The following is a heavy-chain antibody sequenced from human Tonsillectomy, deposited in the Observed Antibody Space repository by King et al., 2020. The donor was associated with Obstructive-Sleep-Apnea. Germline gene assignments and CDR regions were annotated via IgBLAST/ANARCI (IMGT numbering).Heavy chain of an antibody. CDR1: GLTFNNAW. J-gene: IGHJ4*02. CDR2: IKSKTDCGTT. CDR3: TTGTPMPQQLVTYYFDY. V-gene: IGHV3-15*01. Sequence: VQLVESGGGLIKPGGSLRLSCAASGLTFNNAWMSWVRQAPGKGLEWVGRIKSKTDCGTTDYAAPVKGRVTISRDDSKNTLYLQMNSLKIEDTAVYYCTTGTPMPQQLVTYYFDYWGQGTLVTVSS. D-gene: IGHD6-13*01.